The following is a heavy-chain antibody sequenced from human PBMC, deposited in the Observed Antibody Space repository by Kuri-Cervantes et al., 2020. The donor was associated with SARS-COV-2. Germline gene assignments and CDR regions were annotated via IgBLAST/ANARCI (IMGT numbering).Heavy chain of an antibody. CDR2: IYHSGST. CDR1: GGSISSSNW. D-gene: IGHD2-21*02. Sequence: SETLSLTCAVSGGSISSSNWWSWVRQPPGKGLEWIGEIYHSGSTNYNPSLKSRVTISVDKSKNQFSLKLSSVTAADTAVYYCARDTGYCGGDCSAFDIWGQGPMVTVSS. CDR3: ARDTGYCGGDCSAFDI. J-gene: IGHJ3*02. V-gene: IGHV4-4*02.